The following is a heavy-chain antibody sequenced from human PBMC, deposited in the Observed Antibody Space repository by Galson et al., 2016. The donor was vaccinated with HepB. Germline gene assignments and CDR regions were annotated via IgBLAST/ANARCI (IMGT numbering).Heavy chain of an antibody. D-gene: IGHD3-22*01. J-gene: IGHJ4*02. CDR3: AKGGHSVTYDVGYYDF. Sequence: SLRLSCAASGFTVSSNYMSWVRQAPGKGLEWVSIIYGNGNTNYADSVKGRFTISRHNSENTLYLQMNSLGPEDTAVYYCAKGGHSVTYDVGYYDFWGQGTLVPVSS. CDR1: GFTVSSNY. CDR2: IYGNGNT. V-gene: IGHV3-53*04.